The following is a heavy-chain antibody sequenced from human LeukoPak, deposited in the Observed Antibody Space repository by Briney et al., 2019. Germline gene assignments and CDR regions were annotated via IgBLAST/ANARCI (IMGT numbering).Heavy chain of an antibody. V-gene: IGHV4-59*01. CDR3: ARGGLMVTWFDP. CDR2: IYYSGST. D-gene: IGHD5-18*01. CDR1: GGSISSYY. J-gene: IGHJ5*02. Sequence: PSETLSLTCTVSGGSISSYYWSWIRQPPGKGLEWIGYIYYSGSTNYNPSLKSRVTISVATSKNQFSLKLSSVTAADTAVYYCARGGLMVTWFDPWGQGTLVTVSS.